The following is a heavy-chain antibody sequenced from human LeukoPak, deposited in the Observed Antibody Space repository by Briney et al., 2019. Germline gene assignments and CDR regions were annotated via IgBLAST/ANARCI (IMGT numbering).Heavy chain of an antibody. V-gene: IGHV4-31*03. Sequence: SQTLSLTCTVSGGSISSGGYYWSWIRQHPGKGLEWIGYIYYSGSTYYNPSLKSRVTISVDTSKNQFSLKLSSVTAADTAVYYCASSGGRSGILDPPSSSWFDYWGQGTLVTVSS. CDR1: GGSISSGGYY. CDR2: IYYSGST. CDR3: ASSGGRSGILDPPSSSWFDY. D-gene: IGHD6-13*01. J-gene: IGHJ4*02.